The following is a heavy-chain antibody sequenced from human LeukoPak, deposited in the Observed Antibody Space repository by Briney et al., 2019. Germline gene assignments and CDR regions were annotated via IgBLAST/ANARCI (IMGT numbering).Heavy chain of an antibody. CDR3: ARSWLVTPYFDY. Sequence: SETLSLTCTVSGGSISSYYWSWIRQPPGKGLEWIGYIYYSGSTNYNPSLKSRVTISVDTSKNQFSLKLSSVTAADTAVYYCARSWLVTPYFDYWGQGTLVTVSS. J-gene: IGHJ4*02. CDR1: GGSISSYY. D-gene: IGHD6-19*01. CDR2: IYYSGST. V-gene: IGHV4-59*01.